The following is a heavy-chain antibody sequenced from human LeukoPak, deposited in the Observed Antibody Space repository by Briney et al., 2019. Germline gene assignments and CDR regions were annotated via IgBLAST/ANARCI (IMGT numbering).Heavy chain of an antibody. CDR2: ISSSGSSI. CDR1: GFSFSTYE. J-gene: IGHJ4*02. D-gene: IGHD6-19*01. V-gene: IGHV3-48*03. CDR3: ARGGWFFEH. Sequence: PGGSLRLSCADSGFSFSTYEMNWVRQAPGKGLEWVSYISSSGSSIYYADSVKGRFTISRDNAKNSLFLQMNSLRAEDTAVYYCARGGWFFEHWGQGTLVTVSS.